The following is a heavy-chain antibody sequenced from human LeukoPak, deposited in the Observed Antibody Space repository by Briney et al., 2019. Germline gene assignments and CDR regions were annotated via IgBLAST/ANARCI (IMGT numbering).Heavy chain of an antibody. CDR3: ARENYDILTGSKAFDY. CDR2: IYTSGST. CDR1: GGSISSYY. Sequence: SETLSLTCTVSGGSISSYYWSWIRQPAGKGLEWIGRIYTSGSTNYNPSLKSRVTMSVDTSKNQFSLKLSSVTAADTAVYYCARENYDILTGSKAFDYWGQGTLVTVSS. V-gene: IGHV4-4*07. D-gene: IGHD3-9*01. J-gene: IGHJ4*02.